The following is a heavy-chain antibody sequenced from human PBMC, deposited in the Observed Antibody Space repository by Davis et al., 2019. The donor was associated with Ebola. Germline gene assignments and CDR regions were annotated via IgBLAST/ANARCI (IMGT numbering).Heavy chain of an antibody. Sequence: SETLSLTCTVSGGSISSYYWSWIRQPPGKGLEWIGYIYYSGSTNYNPSLKSRVTISVDTSKNQFSLKLSSVTAADTAVYYCASQHYYSYDMDVWGKGTTVTVSS. CDR2: IYYSGST. V-gene: IGHV4-59*08. CDR3: ASQHYYSYDMDV. J-gene: IGHJ6*04. CDR1: GGSISSYY.